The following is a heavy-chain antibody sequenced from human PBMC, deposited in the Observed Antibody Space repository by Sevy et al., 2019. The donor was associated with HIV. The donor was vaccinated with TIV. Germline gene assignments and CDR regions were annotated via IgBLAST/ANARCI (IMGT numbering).Heavy chain of an antibody. D-gene: IGHD6-19*01. Sequence: GGSLRLSCTASDVTFGDYALSWVRQAPGKGLEWVGFIRSKAYGGTTGYAASVKGRFTISRDDFKSFAYLQMNSLKTEDTAVYYCTSRHGSGWYGMDVWGQGTTVTVSS. CDR3: TSRHGSGWYGMDV. V-gene: IGHV3-49*04. CDR2: IRSKAYGGTT. CDR1: DVTFGDYA. J-gene: IGHJ6*02.